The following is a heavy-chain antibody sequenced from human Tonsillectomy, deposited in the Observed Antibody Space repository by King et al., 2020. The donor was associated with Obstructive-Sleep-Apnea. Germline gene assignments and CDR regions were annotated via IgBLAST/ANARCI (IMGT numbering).Heavy chain of an antibody. CDR3: ARGGAPEMAATDY. CDR1: GGSISSYY. CDR2: IYYSGST. D-gene: IGHD5-24*01. Sequence: VQLQESGPGLVKPSETLSLTCTVSGGSISSYYWSWIRQPPGKGLEWIGYIYYSGSTNYNPSLKSRVTISVDTSKNQFSLKLSSVTAADTAVYYCARGGAPEMAATDYWGQGTLVTVSS. V-gene: IGHV4-59*01. J-gene: IGHJ4*02.